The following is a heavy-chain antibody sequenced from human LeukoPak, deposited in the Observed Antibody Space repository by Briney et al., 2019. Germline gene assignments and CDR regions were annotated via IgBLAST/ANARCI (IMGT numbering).Heavy chain of an antibody. Sequence: SETLSLTCTVSGDSISIYYWSWIRQSADRGLEWIGRIYSSGSTNYKLSLENRVTMSLDTSKNQISLRLRSLTAADTAIYYCVRQGRSGSNHNYYYYYYMDVWGKGTSVTVSS. CDR2: IYSSGST. CDR1: GDSISIYY. V-gene: IGHV4-4*07. D-gene: IGHD1-14*01. CDR3: VRQGRSGSNHNYYYYYYMDV. J-gene: IGHJ6*03.